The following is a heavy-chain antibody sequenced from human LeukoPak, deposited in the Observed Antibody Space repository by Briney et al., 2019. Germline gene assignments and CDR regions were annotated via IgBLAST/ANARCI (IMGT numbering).Heavy chain of an antibody. V-gene: IGHV3-74*01. D-gene: IGHD4-23*01. CDR3: ARDAVGPQDFDI. Sequence: GGSLRLSCAASGFSFSSYWMHWVRQAPGKGLVWVSRINTDGNNTRYADSVKGRFTISRDNAKNTLYLQMSSLIPEDTAVYYCARDAVGPQDFDIWGQGTMVTVSS. J-gene: IGHJ3*02. CDR2: INTDGNNT. CDR1: GFSFSSYW.